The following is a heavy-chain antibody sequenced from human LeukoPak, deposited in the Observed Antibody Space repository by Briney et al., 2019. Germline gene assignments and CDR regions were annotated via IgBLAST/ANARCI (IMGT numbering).Heavy chain of an antibody. D-gene: IGHD3-16*01. Sequence: PGRSLRLSCAASGFTFDDYAMHWVRQAPGKGLEWVSGISWNSGSIGYADSVKGRFTISRDNAKNSLYLQMNSLTAEDTAVYYCARVGGESVVSDYWGQGIMVAVSS. CDR3: ARVGGESVVSDY. CDR1: GFTFDDYA. V-gene: IGHV3-9*01. J-gene: IGHJ4*02. CDR2: ISWNSGSI.